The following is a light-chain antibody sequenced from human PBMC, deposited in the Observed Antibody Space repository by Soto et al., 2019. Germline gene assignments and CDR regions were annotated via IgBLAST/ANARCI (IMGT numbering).Light chain of an antibody. CDR1: SSDVGGYKY. CDR2: EVT. V-gene: IGLV2-14*01. CDR3: SSYTSTTTLVV. J-gene: IGLJ2*01. Sequence: QSALTQPASVSGSPGQSITISCTGTSSDVGGYKYVSWYQHHPGKAPKLMIYEVTNRPLGVSDRFSGSKSGNTASLTISGLQPEDEANYYCSSYTSTTTLVVFGGGTKLTVL.